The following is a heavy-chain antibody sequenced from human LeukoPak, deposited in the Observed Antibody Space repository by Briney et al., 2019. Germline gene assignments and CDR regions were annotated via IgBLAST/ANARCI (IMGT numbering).Heavy chain of an antibody. D-gene: IGHD2-2*03. CDR1: GFNFHSHE. J-gene: IGHJ3*02. Sequence: GGSLRLSCAASGFNFHSHEMNWVRQAPGKGLEWVSYISSSGTTYYADSVKGRFTISRDNAKNSLFLQMNSLRAEDTAVYYCGRGGYCSSTICYAMNAFDIWGHGTMVTVSP. CDR2: ISSSGTT. CDR3: GRGGYCSSTICYAMNAFDI. V-gene: IGHV3-48*03.